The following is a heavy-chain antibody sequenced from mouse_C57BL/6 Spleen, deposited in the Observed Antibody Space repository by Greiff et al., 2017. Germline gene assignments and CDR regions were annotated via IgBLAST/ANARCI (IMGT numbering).Heavy chain of an antibody. CDR3: ARGGLPGNYFAY. CDR1: GYSITSGYY. D-gene: IGHD2-1*01. V-gene: IGHV3-6*01. Sequence: EVKLVESGPGLVKPSQSLSLTCSVTGYSITSGYYWNWIRQFPGNKLEWMGYISYDGSNNYNPSLKNRISITRDTSKNQFFLKLNSVTTEDTATYYCARGGLPGNYFAYWGQGTTLTVSS. CDR2: ISYDGSN. J-gene: IGHJ2*01.